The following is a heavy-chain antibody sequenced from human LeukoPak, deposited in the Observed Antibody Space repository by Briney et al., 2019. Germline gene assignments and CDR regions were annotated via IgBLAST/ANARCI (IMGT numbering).Heavy chain of an antibody. CDR2: INPSGGGT. J-gene: IGHJ5*02. CDR3: VRDTNGVSWFDP. Sequence: VASVTVSCKTSGYTFTKYYMHWVRQAPGQGLEWMGIINPSGGGTNYVQKFQGRVTMTRDTSTSTVYMELSSLRSEDTAVYYCVRDTNGVSWFDPWGQGTLVTVSS. D-gene: IGHD2-8*01. CDR1: GYTFTKYY. V-gene: IGHV1-46*01.